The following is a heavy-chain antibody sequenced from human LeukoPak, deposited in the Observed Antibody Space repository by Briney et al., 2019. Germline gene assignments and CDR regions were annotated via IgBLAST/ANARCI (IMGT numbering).Heavy chain of an antibody. J-gene: IGHJ5*02. D-gene: IGHD2-15*01. CDR3: ARPGGHCSGGYCCHWFDP. CDR2: LYPGDSNT. CDR1: GYSFPNYW. V-gene: IGHV5-51*01. Sequence: GESLKISCKGSGYSFPNYWIGWVRQMPGKGLEWMGILYPGDSNTKYSPSFKGQVTISADKSISTAYLQWSSLKASDTAMYYCARPGGHCSGGYCCHWFDPWGQGTLVTVSS.